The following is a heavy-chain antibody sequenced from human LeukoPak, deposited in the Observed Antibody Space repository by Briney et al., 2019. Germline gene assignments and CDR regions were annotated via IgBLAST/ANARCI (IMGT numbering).Heavy chain of an antibody. CDR2: IYTSGST. D-gene: IGHD3-10*01. J-gene: IGHJ6*02. V-gene: IGHV4-61*02. Sequence: PSQTLSLTCTVSGGSISSGSYYWSWIRQPAGKGLEWIGRIYTSGSTNYNPSLKSRVTISVDTSKNQFSLKLSSVTAADTAVYYCARVDYGSGIDPDVWGQGTTVTVSS. CDR3: ARVDYGSGIDPDV. CDR1: GGSISSGSYY.